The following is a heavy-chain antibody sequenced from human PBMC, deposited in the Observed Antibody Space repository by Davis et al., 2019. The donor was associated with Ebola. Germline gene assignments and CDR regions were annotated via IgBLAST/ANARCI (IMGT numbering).Heavy chain of an antibody. J-gene: IGHJ5*02. D-gene: IGHD2-15*01. CDR3: ARALRVVAATYNWFDP. CDR2: ISSSSSYI. CDR1: GFTFSSYS. V-gene: IGHV3-21*01. Sequence: GESLKISCAASGFTFSSYSMNWARQAPGKGLEWVSSISSSSSYIYYADSVKGRFTISRDNAKNSLYLQMNSLRAEDTAVYYCARALRVVAATYNWFDPWGQGTLVTVSS.